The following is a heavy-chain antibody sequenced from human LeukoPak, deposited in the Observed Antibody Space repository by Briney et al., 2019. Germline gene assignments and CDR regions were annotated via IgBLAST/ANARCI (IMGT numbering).Heavy chain of an antibody. Sequence: SETLSLTCTVSGGSISSGDYYWSWIRQHPGKGLEWIGYIYYSVSTYYNPSLKSRVTISVDTSKNQFSLKLSSVTAADTAVYYCARDRDYDYIWGTYRVFDYWGQGTLVTVSS. CDR3: ARDRDYDYIWGTYRVFDY. J-gene: IGHJ4*02. CDR1: GGSISSGDYY. V-gene: IGHV4-31*03. D-gene: IGHD3-16*02. CDR2: IYYSVST.